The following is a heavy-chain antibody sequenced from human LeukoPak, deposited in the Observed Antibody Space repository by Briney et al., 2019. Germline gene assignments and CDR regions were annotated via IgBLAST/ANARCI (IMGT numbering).Heavy chain of an antibody. Sequence: PSETLSLTCTVSGASISRHYWSWIRQPAGKGLEWIGRIYTSTTTNYNPSLKSRVTMSVDTSKNQFSLNLSSVTAADTAVYYCARASPWFDPWGQGTLVTVSS. CDR3: ARASPWFDP. CDR2: IYTSTTT. J-gene: IGHJ5*02. V-gene: IGHV4-4*07. CDR1: GASISRHY.